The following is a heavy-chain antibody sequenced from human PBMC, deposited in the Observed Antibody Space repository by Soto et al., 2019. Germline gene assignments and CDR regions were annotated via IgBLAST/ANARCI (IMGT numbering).Heavy chain of an antibody. CDR1: GFTFSSYA. V-gene: IGHV3-30-3*01. Sequence: GGSLRLSCAASGFTFSSYAMHWVRQAPGKGLEWVAVISYDGSNKYYADSVKGRFTISRDNSKNTLYLQMNSLRAEDTAVYYCARDKIFYYYYGMDVWGQGTTVTVSS. J-gene: IGHJ6*02. CDR3: ARDKIFYYYYGMDV. CDR2: ISYDGSNK.